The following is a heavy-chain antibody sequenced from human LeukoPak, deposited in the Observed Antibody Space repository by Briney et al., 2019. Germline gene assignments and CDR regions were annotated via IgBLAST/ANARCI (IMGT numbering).Heavy chain of an antibody. J-gene: IGHJ5*02. CDR3: ARVNYGDYSENWFGP. CDR1: GGSISSYY. D-gene: IGHD4-17*01. CDR2: IYYSGST. Sequence: SETLSLTCTVSGGSISSYYWSWIRQPPVKGLEWIGYIYYSGSTNYNPSLKSRVTISVDTSKNQFSLKLSSVTAADTAVYYCARVNYGDYSENWFGPWGQGTLVTVSS. V-gene: IGHV4-59*01.